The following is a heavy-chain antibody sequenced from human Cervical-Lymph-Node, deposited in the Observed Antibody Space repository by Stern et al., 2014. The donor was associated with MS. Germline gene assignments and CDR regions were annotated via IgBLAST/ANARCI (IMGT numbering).Heavy chain of an antibody. D-gene: IGHD1-26*01. CDR2: VFPDDSDT. CDR3: ATSLGSTPFCDH. J-gene: IGHJ4*02. Sequence: MQLVQSGAEVKKPGESLKISCKTSGYSFTNYWIGWVRQMPGKGLEWVGIVFPDDSDTRYRPSFQGQVTISADTSTSTAFLQWSSLKASDTAMYFCATSLGSTPFCDHWGQGTLVTVSS. V-gene: IGHV5-51*03. CDR1: GYSFTNYW.